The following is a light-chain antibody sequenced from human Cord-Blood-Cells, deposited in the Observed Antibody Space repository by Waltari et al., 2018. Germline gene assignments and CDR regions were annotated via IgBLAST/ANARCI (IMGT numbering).Light chain of an antibody. V-gene: IGKV3-20*01. CDR1: QSVSSSY. J-gene: IGKJ5*01. CDR3: QQYGSSSGIT. CDR2: GAS. Sequence: IVLTQSPGTLSLSPGERATLSCRASQSVSSSYLAWYQQKPGQAPRLLIYGASSRATGIPDRFSGSGSGTDFTLTISRLEPEDFAVYYCQQYGSSSGITFGQGTRLEIK.